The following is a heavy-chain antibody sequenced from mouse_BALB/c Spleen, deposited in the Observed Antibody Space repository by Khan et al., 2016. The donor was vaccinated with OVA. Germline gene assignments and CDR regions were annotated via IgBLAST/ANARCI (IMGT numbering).Heavy chain of an antibody. CDR1: GYTFTSYW. CDR2: INPSTGYS. Sequence: QVQLKESGAELAKPGASVKMSCKASGYTFTSYWMHWVKKRPGQGLEWIGYINPSTGYSEFNQKFKDKATLTADKSSSTAYMQLSSLTSDDSAVXYCANHGSTSAWFAYWGQGTLVTVSA. J-gene: IGHJ3*01. V-gene: IGHV1-7*01. CDR3: ANHGSTSAWFAY. D-gene: IGHD1-1*01.